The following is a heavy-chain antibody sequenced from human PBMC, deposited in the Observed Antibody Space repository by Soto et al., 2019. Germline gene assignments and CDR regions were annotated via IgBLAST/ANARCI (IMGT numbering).Heavy chain of an antibody. V-gene: IGHV1-69*01. CDR2: ISPIFGTA. D-gene: IGHD3-22*01. CDR1: GGTFSSYA. Sequence: QVQLVQSGAEVKKPGSSVKVSCKASGGTFSSYAISWVRQAPGQGLEWMGGISPIFGTANYAQKFQGRVTITADESTSTAYMELSSLRSEDTAVYYCARRSGYYPRFNNWFDPWGQGTLVTVSS. CDR3: ARRSGYYPRFNNWFDP. J-gene: IGHJ5*02.